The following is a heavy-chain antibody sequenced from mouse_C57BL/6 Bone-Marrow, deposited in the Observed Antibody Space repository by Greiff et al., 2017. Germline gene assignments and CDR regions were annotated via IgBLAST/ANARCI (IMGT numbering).Heavy chain of an antibody. V-gene: IGHV5-4*01. CDR1: GFTFSSYA. CDR2: LSDGGSYT. CDR3: AREDYGSSSYYFDY. Sequence: EVQRVESGGGLVKPGGSLKLSCAASGFTFSSYAMSWVRQTPEKRLEWVATLSDGGSYTYYPANVKGRFTISRDNAKNNLYLQMSHLKSEDTAMYYCAREDYGSSSYYFDYWGQGTTLTVSS. D-gene: IGHD1-1*01. J-gene: IGHJ2*01.